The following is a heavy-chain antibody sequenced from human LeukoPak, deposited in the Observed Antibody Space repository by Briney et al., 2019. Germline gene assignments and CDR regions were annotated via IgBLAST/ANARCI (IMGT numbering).Heavy chain of an antibody. D-gene: IGHD6-13*01. CDR2: IIPIFGTA. CDR1: GGTFSSSA. V-gene: IGHV1-69*13. J-gene: IGHJ5*02. Sequence: ASVKVSCKASGGTFSSSAFSWVRQAPGQGLEWMGGIIPIFGTANYAQRFHGRVTITADESTSTAYMELSSLRSEDTAVYYCAYLAAAGDWFDPWGQGTLVTVSS. CDR3: AYLAAAGDWFDP.